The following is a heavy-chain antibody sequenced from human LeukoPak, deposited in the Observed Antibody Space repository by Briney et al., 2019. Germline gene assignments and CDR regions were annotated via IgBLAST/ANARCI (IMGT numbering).Heavy chain of an antibody. V-gene: IGHV3-48*03. D-gene: IGHD6-19*01. Sequence: PGGSLRLPCAASGFTFSSYEMNWVRQAPGKGLEWVSYISSSGSTIYYADSVKGRFTISRDNAKNSLYLQMNSLRAEDTAVYYCARGPYSSGWFPSYYYYYMDVWGKGTTVTVSS. CDR2: ISSSGSTI. CDR1: GFTFSSYE. J-gene: IGHJ6*03. CDR3: ARGPYSSGWFPSYYYYYMDV.